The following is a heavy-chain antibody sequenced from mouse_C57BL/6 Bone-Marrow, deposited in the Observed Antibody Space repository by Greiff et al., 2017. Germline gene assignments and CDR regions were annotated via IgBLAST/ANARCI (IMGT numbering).Heavy chain of an antibody. D-gene: IGHD1-1*01. V-gene: IGHV1-55*01. Sequence: VQLQQPGAELVKPGASVKMSCKASGYTFTSYWITWVKQRPGQGLEWIGDIYPGSGSTNYNEKFKSKATLTVDTSSSTAYMQLSSLTSEDSAVYYCASRYYYGSSSSYWYFDVWGTGTTVTVSS. CDR2: IYPGSGST. J-gene: IGHJ1*03. CDR3: ASRYYYGSSSSYWYFDV. CDR1: GYTFTSYW.